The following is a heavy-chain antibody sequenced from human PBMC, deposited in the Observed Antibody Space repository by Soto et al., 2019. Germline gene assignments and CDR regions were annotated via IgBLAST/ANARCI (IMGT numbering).Heavy chain of an antibody. Sequence: GESLKISCKGSGYIFTSHWISWVRQMPGEGLEWMGRIDPTDSYTSYSPSFKGHVSMSVDKSISTAYLQWSSLKASDTAIYYCARHGYCTGSSCNNWYFDLWGRGTLVTVSS. CDR1: GYIFTSHW. CDR3: ARHGYCTGSSCNNWYFDL. J-gene: IGHJ2*01. CDR2: IDPTDSYT. V-gene: IGHV5-10-1*01. D-gene: IGHD2-8*02.